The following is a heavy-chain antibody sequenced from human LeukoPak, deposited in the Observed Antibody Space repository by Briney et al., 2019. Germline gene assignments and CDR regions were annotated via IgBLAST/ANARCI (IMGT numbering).Heavy chain of an antibody. CDR2: IIPILGIA. D-gene: IGHD3-16*01. V-gene: IGHV1-69*04. J-gene: IGHJ3*02. Sequence: SVTVSCKASGGTFSSYAISWVRQAPGQGLEWMGRIIPILGIANYAQKFQGRVTITADKSTSTAYMELSSLRSEDTAVYYCASGGVRKDAFDIWGQGTMVTVSS. CDR1: GGTFSSYA. CDR3: ASGGVRKDAFDI.